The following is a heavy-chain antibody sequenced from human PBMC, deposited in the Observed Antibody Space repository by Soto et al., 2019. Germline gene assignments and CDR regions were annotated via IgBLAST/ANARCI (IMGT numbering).Heavy chain of an antibody. Sequence: GGSLRLSCVASGLNLIDYTMHWVRQVPGKGLEWVSLISWNGESSDYADSVKSRFTVSRDNSKNSLYLQMNSLRIDDTALYFCVKGGKFKAFDVWGQGTLVTVSS. D-gene: IGHD1-26*01. CDR3: VKGGKFKAFDV. V-gene: IGHV3-43*01. CDR2: ISWNGESS. J-gene: IGHJ3*01. CDR1: GLNLIDYT.